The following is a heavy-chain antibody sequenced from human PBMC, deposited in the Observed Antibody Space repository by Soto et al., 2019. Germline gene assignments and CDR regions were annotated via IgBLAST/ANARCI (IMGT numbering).Heavy chain of an antibody. V-gene: IGHV1-69*13. D-gene: IGHD2-21*02. CDR1: GGTFSSYA. Sequence: SVKVSCKASGGTFSSYAISWVRQAPGQGLEWMGGIIPIFGTANYAQKFQGRVTITADESTSTAYMELSSLRSEDTAVYYCARHIVVVTATRYYYYGMDVWGQGTTVTVSS. CDR3: ARHIVVVTATRYYYYGMDV. J-gene: IGHJ6*02. CDR2: IIPIFGTA.